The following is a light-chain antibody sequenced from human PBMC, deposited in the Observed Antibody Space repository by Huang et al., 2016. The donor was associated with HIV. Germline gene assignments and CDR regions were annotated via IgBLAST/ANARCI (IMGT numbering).Light chain of an antibody. Sequence: EIVMTQSPATLSVSPGESATLSCRASQSVSSKLAWYQQKAGQAPRLLIYDASTRATGSPARFSGSGSGTEFTLTISSLQSEDFAVYYCQHYNNWPPMYTFGQGTTLEIK. CDR1: QSVSSK. CDR2: DAS. CDR3: QHYNNWPPMYT. J-gene: IGKJ2*01. V-gene: IGKV3-15*01.